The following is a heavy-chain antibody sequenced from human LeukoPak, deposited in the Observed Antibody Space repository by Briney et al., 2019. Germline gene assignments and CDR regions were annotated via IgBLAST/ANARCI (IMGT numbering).Heavy chain of an antibody. Sequence: PSETLSLTCTVSGGSISSYYRSWIRQPPGKGLGWIGYIYYSGNTNYNPSLKSRVTISVDTSKNQFSLKLSSVTAADTAVYYCARLWSEGNWENWFDPWGQGTLVTVPS. CDR2: IYYSGNT. CDR3: ARLWSEGNWENWFDP. J-gene: IGHJ5*02. CDR1: GGSISSYY. D-gene: IGHD3-3*01. V-gene: IGHV4-59*01.